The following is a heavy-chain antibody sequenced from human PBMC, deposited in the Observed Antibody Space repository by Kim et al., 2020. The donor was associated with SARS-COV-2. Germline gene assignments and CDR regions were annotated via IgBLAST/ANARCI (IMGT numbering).Heavy chain of an antibody. V-gene: IGHV3-23*01. J-gene: IGHJ4*02. CDR2: LSGSGDST. CDR3: AKDVYSGNLDY. D-gene: IGHD1-26*01. Sequence: GSLRLSCAASGFTFSSYAMYWVRQAPGKGLEWVSGLSGSGDSTYYADSVKGRFTISRDNSKNTLFLQMDSLRAEDTAVYYCAKDVYSGNLDYWGQGILVTVSS. CDR1: GFTFSSYA.